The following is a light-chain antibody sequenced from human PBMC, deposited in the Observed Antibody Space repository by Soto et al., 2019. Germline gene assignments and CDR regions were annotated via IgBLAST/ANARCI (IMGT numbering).Light chain of an antibody. CDR1: QSVSSNY. Sequence: EIVLTQSPGTLSFSAGERATLSFRASQSVSSNYVAWYQQKPGQAPRLLIYGAFNRASGIPDRFSGRGSGTDFTLTIRRLEPEDFAVYHCQHYSTSPAWTFGQGSKVDI. J-gene: IGKJ1*01. CDR2: GAF. CDR3: QHYSTSPAWT. V-gene: IGKV3-20*01.